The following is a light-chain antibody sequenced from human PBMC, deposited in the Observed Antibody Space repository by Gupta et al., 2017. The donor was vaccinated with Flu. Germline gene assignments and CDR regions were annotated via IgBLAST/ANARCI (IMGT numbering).Light chain of an antibody. V-gene: IGKV1-12*01. CDR2: SAS. CDR3: QQADSFPRT. CDR1: HDIDMW. Sequence: DIQMTQSPSSVSASVGDRVTITCRASHDIDMWLAWYQQKPGKAPKLLIYSASNLQREVPSRFSGSGSGTXFTLTIXSLQPEDFATYYCQQADSFPRTFGXGTKVEVK. J-gene: IGKJ1*01.